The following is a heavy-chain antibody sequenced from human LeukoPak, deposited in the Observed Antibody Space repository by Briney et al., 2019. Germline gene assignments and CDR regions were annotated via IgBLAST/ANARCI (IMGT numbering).Heavy chain of an antibody. J-gene: IGHJ4*02. CDR1: GFTVGTDF. CDR2: THVVSGE. CDR3: ANRGS. Sequence: GGSLRLSCAASGFTVGTDFVTWVRQAPGMGLVWVSMTHVVSGESYADSVKGRFTLSSDDSKNTLYLHMNSLRTEDTAVYYCANRGSWGQGTLVTVSS. V-gene: IGHV3-66*02.